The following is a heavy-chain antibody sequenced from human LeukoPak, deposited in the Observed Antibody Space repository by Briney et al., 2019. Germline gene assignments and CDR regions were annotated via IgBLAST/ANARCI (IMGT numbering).Heavy chain of an antibody. Sequence: GGSLRLSCAASGFTFSSYEMNWVRQAPGKGLEWVSYISSSGSTIYYADSVKGRFTISRDNAKNSLYLQMNSLRAEDTAVYYRASLIVATGRIPDYWGQGTLVTVSS. CDR1: GFTFSSYE. V-gene: IGHV3-48*03. CDR3: ASLIVATGRIPDY. D-gene: IGHD5-12*01. CDR2: ISSSGSTI. J-gene: IGHJ4*02.